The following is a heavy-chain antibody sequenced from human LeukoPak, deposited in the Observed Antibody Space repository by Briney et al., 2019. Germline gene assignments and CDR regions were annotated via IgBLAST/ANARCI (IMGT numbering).Heavy chain of an antibody. J-gene: IGHJ6*02. Sequence: SETLSLTCAVYGGSFSGYYWSWIRQPPGKGLEWIGEINHSGSTNYNPSLKSRVTISVDTSKNQLSLKLSSVTAADTAVYYCAQGSLYYYGMDVWGQGTTVTVSS. CDR2: INHSGST. CDR1: GGSFSGYY. CDR3: AQGSLYYYGMDV. V-gene: IGHV4-34*01.